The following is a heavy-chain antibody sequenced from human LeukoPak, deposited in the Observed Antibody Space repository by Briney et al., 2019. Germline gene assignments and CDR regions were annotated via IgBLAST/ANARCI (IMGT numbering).Heavy chain of an antibody. CDR3: GKGPRRCTGCDGFDI. D-gene: IGHD1-14*01. CDR2: ISWNSGSI. V-gene: IGHV3-9*01. CDR1: GFTFDDYA. J-gene: IGHJ3*02. Sequence: GGSLRLSCAASGFTFDDYAMHWVRQAPGKGLEWVSGISWNSGSIGYADSVKGRFTISRDNSKTSLYLQMNSLRTEDTAVYYCGKGPRRCTGCDGFDILGQGTMVTVSS.